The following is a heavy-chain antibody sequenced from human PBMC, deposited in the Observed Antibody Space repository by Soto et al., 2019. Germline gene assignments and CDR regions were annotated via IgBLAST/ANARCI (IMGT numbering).Heavy chain of an antibody. D-gene: IGHD1-1*01. CDR2: ISDYGRI. CDR3: ARGGLDPFDP. Sequence: GGSLRLSCAASGFTFGNYWMHWVRQAPGKGLVWVSRISDYGRINYADSVKDRFIISRDDAKSELYLQLNDLRAEDTAMYYCARGGLDPFDPWGQGARVTVSS. CDR1: GFTFGNYW. V-gene: IGHV3-74*01. J-gene: IGHJ5*02.